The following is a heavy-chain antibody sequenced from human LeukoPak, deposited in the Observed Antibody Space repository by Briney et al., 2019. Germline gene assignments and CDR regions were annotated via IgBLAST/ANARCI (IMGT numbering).Heavy chain of an antibody. J-gene: IGHJ4*02. CDR3: ARGGYDSSGYCDY. Sequence: SSVKVSCKASGGTFSSYAISWVRQAPGQGLEWMGRIIPIFGTANYAQKFQGRVTITTDESTSAAYMELSSLRSEDTAVYYCARGGYDSSGYCDYWGQGTLVTVSS. D-gene: IGHD3-22*01. CDR1: GGTFSSYA. CDR2: IIPIFGTA. V-gene: IGHV1-69*05.